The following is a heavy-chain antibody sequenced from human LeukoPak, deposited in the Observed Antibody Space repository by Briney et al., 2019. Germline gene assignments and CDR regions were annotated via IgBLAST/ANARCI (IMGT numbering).Heavy chain of an antibody. D-gene: IGHD3-16*01. CDR2: IYSRGST. CDR3: ARTPTHLYVWYRAYCFDY. V-gene: IGHV4-4*07. Sequence: SETLPLTCTVSGGSISGYYWSWIRQPAGKGLEWIGRIYSRGSTNYDPSLTSRVTMSVDTSKNQFSLKLSSVTAADTAVYYCARTPTHLYVWYRAYCFDYWGQGTLVTVSS. J-gene: IGHJ4*02. CDR1: GGSISGYY.